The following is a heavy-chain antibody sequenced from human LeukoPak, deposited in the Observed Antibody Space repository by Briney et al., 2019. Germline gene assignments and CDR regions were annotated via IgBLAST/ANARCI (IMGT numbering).Heavy chain of an antibody. Sequence: ASVNVSCKASGYTFTGYYMHWVRQAPGQGREWMGWINRNSGGTNYAQKFQGRVTMTRDTSISTAYMELSRLRSDHRAVYYCARGYDILTGSYWFDPWGQGTLVTVSS. CDR3: ARGYDILTGSYWFDP. V-gene: IGHV1-2*02. D-gene: IGHD3-9*01. CDR1: GYTFTGYY. J-gene: IGHJ5*02. CDR2: INRNSGGT.